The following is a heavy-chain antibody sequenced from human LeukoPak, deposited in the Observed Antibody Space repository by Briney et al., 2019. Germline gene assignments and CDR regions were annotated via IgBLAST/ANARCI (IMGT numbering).Heavy chain of an antibody. CDR1: GFTFGSYA. D-gene: IGHD3-22*01. J-gene: IGHJ3*02. CDR2: ISYDGSNK. V-gene: IGHV3-30-3*01. CDR3: ARAIVVVITHGAFDI. Sequence: GRSLRLSCAASGFTFGSYAMHWVRQAPGKGLEWVAVISYDGSNKYYADSVKGRFTISRDNSKNTLYLQMNSLRAEDTAVYYCARAIVVVITHGAFDIWGQGTMVTVSS.